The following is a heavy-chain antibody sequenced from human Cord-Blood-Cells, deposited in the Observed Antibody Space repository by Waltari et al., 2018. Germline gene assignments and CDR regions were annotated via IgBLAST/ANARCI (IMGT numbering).Heavy chain of an antibody. Sequence: QVQLQQWGAGLLKPSETLSLTCAVYGGSFSGYYWSWIRQPPGKGLEWIGEINHSGSTNYDPSLKGVVTISVDTSKNQFSLKLSSVTAADTAVYYWARGLHGIAARPEGYYFDYWGQGTLVTVSS. D-gene: IGHD6-6*01. CDR3: ARGLHGIAARPEGYYFDY. V-gene: IGHV4-34*01. J-gene: IGHJ4*02. CDR2: INHSGST. CDR1: GGSFSGYY.